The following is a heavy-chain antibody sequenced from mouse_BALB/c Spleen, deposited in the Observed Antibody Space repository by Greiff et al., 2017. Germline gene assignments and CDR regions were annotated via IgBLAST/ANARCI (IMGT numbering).Heavy chain of an antibody. V-gene: IGHV6-6*02. CDR1: GFTFSNYW. J-gene: IGHJ3*01. D-gene: IGHD1-1*01. CDR3: TRRLYYYGSSYGFAY. CDR2: IRLKSNNYAT. Sequence: EVKLMESGGGLVQPGGSMKLSCVASGFTFSNYWMNWVRQSPEKGLEWVAEIRLKSNNYATHYAESVKGRFTISRDDSKSSVYLQMNNLRAEDTGIYYCTRRLYYYGSSYGFAYWGQGTLVTVSA.